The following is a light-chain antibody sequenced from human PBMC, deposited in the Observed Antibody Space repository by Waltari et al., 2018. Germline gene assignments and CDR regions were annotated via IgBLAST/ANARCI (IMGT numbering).Light chain of an antibody. CDR2: WAA. V-gene: IGKV4-1*01. CDR1: QSVLSSSNNKNY. J-gene: IGKJ1*01. CDR3: QQYYSAPVT. Sequence: DIVMTQSPDSLAVSLGERATINCKSSQSVLSSSNNKNYLAWYQQKPGQPPKLLIYWAATRESGVPDRFSGSGSGTDFTLTISSLQAEDVAVYYCQQYYSAPVTFGQGTAVEIK.